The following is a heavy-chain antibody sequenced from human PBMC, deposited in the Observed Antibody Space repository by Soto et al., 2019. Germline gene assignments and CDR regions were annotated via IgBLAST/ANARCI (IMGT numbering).Heavy chain of an antibody. CDR3: ASGDYYDSSGYYPDYFDY. CDR2: IYHSGST. J-gene: IGHJ4*02. D-gene: IGHD3-22*01. CDR1: GGSIISSNW. Sequence: SETLSLTCAVSGGSIISSNWWSLVRQPPGKGLEWIGEIYHSGSTNYNPSLKSRVTISVDKSKNQFSLKLSSVTAADTAVYYCASGDYYDSSGYYPDYFDYWGQGTLVTVSS. V-gene: IGHV4-4*02.